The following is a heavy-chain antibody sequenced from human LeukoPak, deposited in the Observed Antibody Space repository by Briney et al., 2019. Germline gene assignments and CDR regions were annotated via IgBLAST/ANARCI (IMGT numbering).Heavy chain of an antibody. J-gene: IGHJ4*02. CDR3: AKGYYDNLSGKYGLDY. CDR1: GFTFSSHG. CDR2: ISPSGGIT. D-gene: IGHD3-9*01. Sequence: GGTLRLSCGASGFTFSSHGMNWVRQAPGKGLEWVSGISPSGGITYYTDSVKGRFTISRDNSRNTVYLQMHSLRAEDTAVYYCAKGYYDNLSGKYGLDYWGQGTLVTVSS. V-gene: IGHV3-23*01.